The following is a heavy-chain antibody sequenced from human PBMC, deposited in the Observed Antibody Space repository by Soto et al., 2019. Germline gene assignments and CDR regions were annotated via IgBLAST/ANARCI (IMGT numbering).Heavy chain of an antibody. V-gene: IGHV4-34*01. D-gene: IGHD3-22*01. Sequence: SETLCLTCAVYGGSFSGYYGSWIRQPPGKGLEWIGEINHSGTTNYNPSLKSRVTISVDTSKMQFSLKLTSVTAADTAVYYCARPRLVGDSSSYYYHWGQGTLVTVPS. CDR1: GGSFSGYY. CDR3: ARPRLVGDSSSYYYH. J-gene: IGHJ4*02. CDR2: INHSGTT.